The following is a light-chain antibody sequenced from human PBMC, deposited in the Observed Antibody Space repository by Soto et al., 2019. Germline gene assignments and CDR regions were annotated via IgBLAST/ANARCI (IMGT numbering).Light chain of an antibody. CDR1: GSNVGSNT. CDR2: SND. CDR3: ATWDASLNGWV. J-gene: IGLJ3*02. Sequence: QSVLTQPPSASGTPGQRVTISCSGSGSNVGSNTVNWFQQFPGTAPKLLIYSNDQRPSGVPDRFSGSKSGTSASLAISGLHSEDEADYYCATWDASLNGWVFGGGTKLTVL. V-gene: IGLV1-44*01.